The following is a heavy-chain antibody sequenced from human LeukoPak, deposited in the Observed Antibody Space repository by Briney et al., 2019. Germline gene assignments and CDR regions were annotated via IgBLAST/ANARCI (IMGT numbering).Heavy chain of an antibody. D-gene: IGHD6-19*01. Sequence: GASVKVSCKASGYTFTRHGISWVRQAPGQGLEWMGWINPNNGDTNYAQKFQGRVTMTRDTSITTAYMELSRLISDDTAVYYCARVGSSGWYVHPTLDYWGQGALVTVSS. CDR3: ARVGSSGWYVHPTLDY. CDR1: GYTFTRHG. J-gene: IGHJ4*02. V-gene: IGHV1-2*02. CDR2: INPNNGDT.